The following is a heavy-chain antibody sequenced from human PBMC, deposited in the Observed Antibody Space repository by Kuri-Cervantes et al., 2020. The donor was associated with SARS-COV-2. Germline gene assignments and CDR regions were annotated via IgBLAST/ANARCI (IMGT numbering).Heavy chain of an antibody. Sequence: ASVKVSCKASGYTFSTYGISWVRQAPGQGLEWMGWTSAYNGNTNYAQNLQGRVTMTTDTSTNTAYMELRSLRSDDTAVYYCARDLGWPVVGWFDPWGQGTLVTVSS. CDR1: GYTFSTYG. D-gene: IGHD2-15*01. CDR3: ARDLGWPVVGWFDP. V-gene: IGHV1-18*01. J-gene: IGHJ5*02. CDR2: TSAYNGNT.